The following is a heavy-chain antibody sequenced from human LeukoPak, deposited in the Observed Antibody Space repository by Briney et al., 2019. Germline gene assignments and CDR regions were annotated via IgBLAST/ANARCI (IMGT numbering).Heavy chain of an antibody. D-gene: IGHD6-19*01. Sequence: ASVEVSCKASGYTFTSYAMHWVRQAPGQRLEWMGWINAGNGNTKYSQKFQGRVTITRDTSASTAYMELSSLRSEDTAVYYCARGPGYSSGFNWFDPWGQGTLVTVSS. V-gene: IGHV1-3*01. CDR3: ARGPGYSSGFNWFDP. CDR2: INAGNGNT. CDR1: GYTFTSYA. J-gene: IGHJ5*02.